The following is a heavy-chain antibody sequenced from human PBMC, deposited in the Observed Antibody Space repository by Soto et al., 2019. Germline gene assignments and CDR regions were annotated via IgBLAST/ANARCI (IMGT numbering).Heavy chain of an antibody. V-gene: IGHV3-30*03. J-gene: IGHJ6*02. CDR3: ATAFCGDECVFPEGYDYGMDV. D-gene: IGHD2-21*01. CDR2: VSDDGSKT. Sequence: QALLVESGGGVVQPGRSLSLSCAASGFTYNSYGMHWVRQAPGKGLEWVARVSDDGSKTYYADSVKGRFTVSRDNSKNTLYLQMNSLRPEDTDLYYCATAFCGDECVFPEGYDYGMDVWGQGTKVTVSS. CDR1: GFTYNSYG.